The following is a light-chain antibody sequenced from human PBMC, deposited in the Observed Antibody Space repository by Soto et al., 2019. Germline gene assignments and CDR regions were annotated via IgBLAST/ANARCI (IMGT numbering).Light chain of an antibody. CDR1: QSVSSSY. CDR3: QEYGSSPRT. J-gene: IGKJ1*01. Sequence: EIVLTQSPGTLSLSPGERATLSCRASQSVSSSYLAWYQQKPGQAPSLLIYGAFRRATSIPDRFSGSGSGTDFTITISRLEPEDFAVYYCQEYGSSPRTFGQGPKVEIK. V-gene: IGKV3-20*01. CDR2: GAF.